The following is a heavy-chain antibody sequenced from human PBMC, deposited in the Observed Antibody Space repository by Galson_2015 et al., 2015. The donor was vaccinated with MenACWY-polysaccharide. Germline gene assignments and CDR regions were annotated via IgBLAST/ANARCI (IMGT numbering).Heavy chain of an antibody. CDR2: IWYDGSNK. V-gene: IGHV3-33*01. CDR3: ARDSFPPPHMAVAGLADY. CDR1: GFTFSSYG. Sequence: SLRLSCAASGFTFSSYGMHWVRQAPGKGLEWVAVIWYDGSNKYYADSVKGRFTISRDNSKNTLYLQMNSLRAEDTAVYYCARDSFPPPHMAVAGLADYWGQGTLVTVSS. J-gene: IGHJ4*02. D-gene: IGHD6-19*01.